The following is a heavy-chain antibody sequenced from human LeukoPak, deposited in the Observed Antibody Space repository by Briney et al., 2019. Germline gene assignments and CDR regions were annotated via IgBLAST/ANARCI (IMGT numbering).Heavy chain of an antibody. V-gene: IGHV3-30*18. J-gene: IGHJ3*02. CDR2: ISYDGSNK. CDR1: GFTFSSYG. D-gene: IGHD2-15*01. Sequence: GGSLRLSCAASGFTFSSYGMHWVRQAPGKGLEWVAVISYDGSNKYYADSVKGRFTISRDNSKNTLYLQMNSLRAEDTAVYYCANVLLRSSGAFDIWGQGTMVTVSS. CDR3: ANVLLRSSGAFDI.